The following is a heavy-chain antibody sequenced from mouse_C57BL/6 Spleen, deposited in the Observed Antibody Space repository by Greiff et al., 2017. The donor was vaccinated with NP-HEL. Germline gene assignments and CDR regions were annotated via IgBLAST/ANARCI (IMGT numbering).Heavy chain of an antibody. V-gene: IGHV7-3*01. Sequence: EVQVVESGGGLVQPGGSLSLSCAASGFTFTDYYMSWVRQPPGKALEWLGFIRNKANGYTTEYSASVKGRFTISRDNSQSILYLQMNALRAEDSATYYCARYGYDPFYYAMDYWGQGTSVTVSS. D-gene: IGHD2-2*01. CDR2: IRNKANGYTT. J-gene: IGHJ4*01. CDR3: ARYGYDPFYYAMDY. CDR1: GFTFTDYY.